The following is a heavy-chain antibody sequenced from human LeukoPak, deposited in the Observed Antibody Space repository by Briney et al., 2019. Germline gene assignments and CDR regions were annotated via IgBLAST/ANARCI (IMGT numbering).Heavy chain of an antibody. V-gene: IGHV1-18*01. Sequence: GASVKVSCKASGYTFNSYGISWVRQAPGQGLEWMGWISAYNGNTSYAQKFQGRVTMTTDTSTSTAYMELGSLRSDDTAVYYCARHRWELDSNWFDPWGQGTLVTVSS. J-gene: IGHJ5*02. CDR2: ISAYNGNT. D-gene: IGHD1-26*01. CDR1: GYTFNSYG. CDR3: ARHRWELDSNWFDP.